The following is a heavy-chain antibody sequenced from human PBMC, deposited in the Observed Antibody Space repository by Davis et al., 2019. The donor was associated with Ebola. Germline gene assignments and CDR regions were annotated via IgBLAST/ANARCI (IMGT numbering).Heavy chain of an antibody. V-gene: IGHV3-11*01. Sequence: GESLKISCAASGFTFSDYYMSWIRQAPGKGLEWVSYISSSGCTIYYADSVKGRFTISRDNSKNTLYLQMNSLRAEDTAVYYCARDRGSSGYYLGPPDYWGQGTLVTVSS. CDR1: GFTFSDYY. D-gene: IGHD3-22*01. CDR2: ISSSGCTI. J-gene: IGHJ4*02. CDR3: ARDRGSSGYYLGPPDY.